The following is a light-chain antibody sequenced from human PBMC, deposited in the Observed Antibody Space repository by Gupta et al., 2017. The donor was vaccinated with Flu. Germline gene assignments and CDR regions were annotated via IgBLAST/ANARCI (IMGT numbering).Light chain of an antibody. CDR3: QVWDRSSDHTNWV. V-gene: IGLV3-21*02. J-gene: IGLJ3*02. CDR1: NIGSKS. Sequence: TARITCGGNNIGSKSVNWYQQKPGQAPGLVVYDDSDRPSGITERFAGSNSGNTATMTISRVEAGDEADYYCQVWDRSSDHTNWVFGGGTKLTVL. CDR2: DDS.